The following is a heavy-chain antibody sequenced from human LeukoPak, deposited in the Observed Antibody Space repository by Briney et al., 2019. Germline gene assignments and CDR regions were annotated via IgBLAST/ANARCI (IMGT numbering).Heavy chain of an antibody. V-gene: IGHV3-21*01. CDR1: GFTFSSYG. CDR2: ISSSSSYI. D-gene: IGHD6-19*01. Sequence: GGTLRLSCAASGFTFSSYGMSWVRQAPGKGLEWVSSISSSSSYIYYADSVKGRFTISRDNAKNSLYLQMNSLRAEDTAVYYCARDRVQSCDYWGQGTLVSVSS. CDR3: ARDRVQSCDY. J-gene: IGHJ4*02.